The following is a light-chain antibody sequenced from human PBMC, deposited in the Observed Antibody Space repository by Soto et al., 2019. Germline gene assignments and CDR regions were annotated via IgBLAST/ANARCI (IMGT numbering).Light chain of an antibody. CDR1: QSLSGNY. Sequence: EIVLTQSPGTLSLSPGERVTLSCRASQSLSGNYLAWYQQKPGQAPKFLIYGASNRAAGIPDRFSGGGSGTDFALTINRLEPEDCAVYYCQQYGPSPITFGQGTRLEIK. CDR3: QQYGPSPIT. CDR2: GAS. V-gene: IGKV3-20*01. J-gene: IGKJ5*01.